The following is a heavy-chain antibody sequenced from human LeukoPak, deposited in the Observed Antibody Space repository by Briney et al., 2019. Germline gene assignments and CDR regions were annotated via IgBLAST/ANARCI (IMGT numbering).Heavy chain of an antibody. CDR3: AKAGYCSGGSCHDAFDI. V-gene: IGHV3-9*01. D-gene: IGHD2-15*01. J-gene: IGHJ3*02. CDR2: ISWNSGSI. CDR1: GFTFDDYA. Sequence: GGSLRLSCAASGFTFDDYAMHWVRQAPGKGLEWVSGISWNSGSIGYADSVKGRFTISRDNAKNSLYLQMNSLRAEDTALYYCAKAGYCSGGSCHDAFDIWGQGTMVTVSS.